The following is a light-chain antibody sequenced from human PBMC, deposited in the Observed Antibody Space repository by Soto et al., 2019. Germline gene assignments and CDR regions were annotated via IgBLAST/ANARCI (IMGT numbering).Light chain of an antibody. CDR1: SSDVGGYNY. CDR3: SSYTSSSTLV. J-gene: IGLJ1*01. CDR2: DVS. V-gene: IGLV2-14*01. Sequence: QSALTQPASVSGSPGQSITISCTGTSSDVGGYNYVSWYQQHPDKAPKLMIYDVSNRPSGVSNRVSGSKSGNTASLTISGLQAEDEADYYCSSYTSSSTLVFGTGTKLTVL.